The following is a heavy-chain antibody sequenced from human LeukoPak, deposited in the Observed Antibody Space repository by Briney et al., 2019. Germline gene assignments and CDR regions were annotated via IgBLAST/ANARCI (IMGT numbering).Heavy chain of an antibody. Sequence: GGSLRLSCAASGFTFSSYAMSWVRQAPGKGREWVSAISGSGGSTYYADSVRGRFTISRDNSKNTMYLKMNSLRAEDTAVYYCAKDRRAIAVAGLFDYWGQGTLVTVSS. J-gene: IGHJ4*02. CDR3: AKDRRAIAVAGLFDY. V-gene: IGHV3-23*01. CDR1: GFTFSSYA. CDR2: ISGSGGST. D-gene: IGHD6-19*01.